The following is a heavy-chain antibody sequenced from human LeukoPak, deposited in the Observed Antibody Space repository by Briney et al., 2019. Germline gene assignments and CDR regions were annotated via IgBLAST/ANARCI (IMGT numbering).Heavy chain of an antibody. V-gene: IGHV1-69*05. D-gene: IGHD3-10*01. CDR3: ARDASDSKVRGVIGYYFDY. CDR2: IIPIFGTA. Sequence: SVKVSCKASGGTFSSYAISWVRQAPGQGLEWMGGIIPIFGTANYAQKFQGRVTITTDESTSTAYMELSSLRSEDTAVYYRARDASDSKVRGVIGYYFDYWGQGTLVTVSS. CDR1: GGTFSSYA. J-gene: IGHJ4*02.